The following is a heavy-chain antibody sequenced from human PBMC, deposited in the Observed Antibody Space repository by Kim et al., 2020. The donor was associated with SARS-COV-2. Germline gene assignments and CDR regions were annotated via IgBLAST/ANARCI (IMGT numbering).Heavy chain of an antibody. V-gene: IGHV4-39*02. CDR1: GVSISTTDYY. D-gene: IGHD2-21*01. CDR3: ASLTPYCAWFNP. Sequence: SETLSLTCNVSGVSISTTDYYWGWVRQPPGKGLEWIGTVHQSGSTFYAPSLKSRVTMSIDTSKNHFSLKLSSVTHPDTAVYFCASLTPYCAWFNPLGQGTLVTVSS. CDR2: VHQSGST. J-gene: IGHJ5*02.